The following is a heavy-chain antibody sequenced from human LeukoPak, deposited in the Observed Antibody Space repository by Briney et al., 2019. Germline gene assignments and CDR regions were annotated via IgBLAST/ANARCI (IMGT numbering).Heavy chain of an antibody. J-gene: IGHJ4*02. CDR1: GFTVNTNY. CDR3: ARSLYYDYIWGTYRRFFDY. CDR2: IYXGDRT. V-gene: IGHV3-66*01. D-gene: IGHD3-16*02. Sequence: GGSLRLSCVASGFTVNTNYMTWVRQAPGXXXXXVXVIYXGDRTNYADSVKGRFAISRDKSKNTVYLEMNSLRAEDTAVYYCARSLYYDYIWGTYRRFFDYWGQGTLVTVSS.